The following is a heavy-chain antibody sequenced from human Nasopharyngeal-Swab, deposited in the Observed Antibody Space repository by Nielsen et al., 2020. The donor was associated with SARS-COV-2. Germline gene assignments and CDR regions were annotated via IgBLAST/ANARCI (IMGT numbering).Heavy chain of an antibody. Sequence: ASVKVSCKVSGYTLTELSMHWVRQAPGKGLGWMGGFDPEDGETIYAQKFQGRVTMTEDTSTDTAYMELSSLRSEDTAVYYCATAFSVGWLTPRNDYYYYYGMDVWGQGTTVTVSS. CDR2: FDPEDGET. CDR3: ATAFSVGWLTPRNDYYYYYGMDV. CDR1: GYTLTELS. J-gene: IGHJ6*02. D-gene: IGHD3-22*01. V-gene: IGHV1-24*01.